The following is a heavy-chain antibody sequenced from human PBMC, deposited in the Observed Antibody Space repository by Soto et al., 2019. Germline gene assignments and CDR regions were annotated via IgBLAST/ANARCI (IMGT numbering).Heavy chain of an antibody. CDR1: GFTVSNNY. V-gene: IGHV3-66*01. CDR2: IYSSGGA. CDR3: ARVAARSFAFDY. Sequence: GGSLRLSCVASGFTVSNNYMSWVRQAPGKGLEWVSVIYSSGGAYYADSVRGRFTISKDNSKNTVYFEVSSLRAEDTAVYYCARVAARSFAFDYWGQGTLVTVSS. D-gene: IGHD6-6*01. J-gene: IGHJ4*02.